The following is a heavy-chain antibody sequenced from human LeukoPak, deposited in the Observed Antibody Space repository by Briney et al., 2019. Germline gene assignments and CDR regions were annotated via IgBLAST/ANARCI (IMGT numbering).Heavy chain of an antibody. J-gene: IGHJ6*03. Sequence: PGGSLRLSCAASGFTFSSYEMNWVRQAPGKGLEWVSYISSSGSTIYYADSVKGRFTISRDNAKNSLYLQMNSLRAEDTAVYYCTSGTLSYYYMDVWGKGTTVTISS. CDR2: ISSSGSTI. CDR3: TSGTLSYYYMDV. D-gene: IGHD1-14*01. V-gene: IGHV3-48*03. CDR1: GFTFSSYE.